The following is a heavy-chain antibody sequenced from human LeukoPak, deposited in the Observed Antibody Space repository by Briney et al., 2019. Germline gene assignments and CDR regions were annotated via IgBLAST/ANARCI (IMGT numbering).Heavy chain of an antibody. CDR1: GFTFISYD. J-gene: IGHJ2*01. Sequence: PGGSLRLSCAASGFTFISYDMHWVRQPTGKGLEWVSGIDTAGGTYYAGSVKGRFTVSRENAKNSLYLQMNSLRAGDTAVYYCTRESNYYDSSTSPGYFDLWGRGTLVTVSS. CDR2: IDTAGGT. D-gene: IGHD3-22*01. CDR3: TRESNYYDSSTSPGYFDL. V-gene: IGHV3-13*04.